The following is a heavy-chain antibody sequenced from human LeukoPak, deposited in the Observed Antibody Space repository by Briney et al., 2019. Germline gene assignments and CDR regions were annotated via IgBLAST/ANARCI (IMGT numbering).Heavy chain of an antibody. Sequence: GRSLRLSCAASGFTFSSYAMHWVRQAPGKGREWVAVISYDGSNKYYADSVKGRFTISRDNSKNTLYLQMNSLRAEDTAVYYCARGGGNAVAGEVDYWGQGTLVTVSS. D-gene: IGHD6-19*01. CDR2: ISYDGSNK. CDR3: ARGGGNAVAGEVDY. V-gene: IGHV3-30*04. J-gene: IGHJ4*02. CDR1: GFTFSSYA.